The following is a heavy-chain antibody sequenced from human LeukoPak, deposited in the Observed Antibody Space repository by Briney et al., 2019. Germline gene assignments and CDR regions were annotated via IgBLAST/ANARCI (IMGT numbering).Heavy chain of an antibody. J-gene: IGHJ4*02. CDR1: GYSFTTYA. CDR3: ASYDRQVVFDY. V-gene: IGHV7-4-1*02. D-gene: IGHD2-15*01. CDR2: INTNTGNP. Sequence: ASVNVSCKASGYSFTTYAMNWVRQAPGQGLEWMGWINTNTGNPTYAQGFTGQFVFSLDTSVSTAYLQISSLKAEDTAVYYCASYDRQVVFDYWGQGTLVTVSS.